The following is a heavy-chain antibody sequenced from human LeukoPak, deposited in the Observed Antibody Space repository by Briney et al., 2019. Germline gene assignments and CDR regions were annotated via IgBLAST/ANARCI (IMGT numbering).Heavy chain of an antibody. D-gene: IGHD3-10*01. CDR1: GFTFSSYW. J-gene: IGHJ3*02. CDR3: ARARDYGSGKANAFDI. V-gene: IGHV3-7*05. CDR2: IKRDGSEK. Sequence: GGSLRLSCAASGFTFSSYWMSWVRQAPGKRLEWVANIKRDGSEKYYVDSVKGRFTISRDNAENSLYLQMNSLRAEDTAVYYCARARDYGSGKANAFDIWGQGTMVTVSS.